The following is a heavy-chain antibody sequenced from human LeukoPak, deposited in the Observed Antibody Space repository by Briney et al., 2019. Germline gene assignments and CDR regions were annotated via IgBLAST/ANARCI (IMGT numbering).Heavy chain of an antibody. Sequence: GRSLRLSCAASGFTFSSYGMHWVRQAPGKGLEWVAVIWYDGSNKYYADSVKGRFTISRDNSENTLYLQMNSLRAEDTAVYYCARVEGTGSGWPFDYWGQGTLVTVSS. J-gene: IGHJ4*02. V-gene: IGHV3-33*01. CDR1: GFTFSSYG. D-gene: IGHD6-19*01. CDR3: ARVEGTGSGWPFDY. CDR2: IWYDGSNK.